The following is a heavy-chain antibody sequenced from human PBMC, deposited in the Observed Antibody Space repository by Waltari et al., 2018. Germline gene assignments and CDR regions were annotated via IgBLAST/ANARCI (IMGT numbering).Heavy chain of an antibody. CDR1: GFTFTSSA. CDR2: IVVGSGNT. V-gene: IGHV1-58*02. Sequence: QMQLVQSGPEVKKPGTSVKVSCKASGFTFTSSAMQSVRQARGQRLEWIGWIVVGSGNTNYAQKFQERVTITRDMSTSTAYMELSSLRSEDTAVYYCGYFDWLGNYYYGMDVWGQGTTVTVSS. D-gene: IGHD3-9*01. CDR3: GYFDWLGNYYYGMDV. J-gene: IGHJ6*02.